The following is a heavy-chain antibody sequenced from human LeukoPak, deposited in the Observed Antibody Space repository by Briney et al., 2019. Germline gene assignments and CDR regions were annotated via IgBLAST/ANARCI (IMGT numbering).Heavy chain of an antibody. D-gene: IGHD5-18*01. Sequence: PGGSLRLSCAASGLTFSSYWMLWVRQAPGKGLVWVSRLHSDGSSTAYADSVKGRFTISRDNATNTLYLQMSTLRAEDTAVYYCAIRRGYTYGDDYWGQGTLVTVSS. J-gene: IGHJ4*02. CDR1: GLTFSSYW. V-gene: IGHV3-74*03. CDR2: LHSDGSST. CDR3: AIRRGYTYGDDY.